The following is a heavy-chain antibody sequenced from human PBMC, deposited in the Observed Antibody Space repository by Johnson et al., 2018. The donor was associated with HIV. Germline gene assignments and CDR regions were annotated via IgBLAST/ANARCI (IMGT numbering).Heavy chain of an antibody. CDR1: GFTFSDYY. CDR3: ASSLHYYDSSGYRGAFDI. J-gene: IGHJ3*02. Sequence: QVQLVESGGGLVKPGGSLRLSCVASGFTFSDYYMTWIRQAPRKGLEWVSYISSSGSTIYYADSVKGRFTISRDNARNSLFLQMNSLRAEDTALYYCASSLHYYDSSGYRGAFDIWGQGTMVTVSS. D-gene: IGHD3-22*01. V-gene: IGHV3-11*01. CDR2: ISSSGSTI.